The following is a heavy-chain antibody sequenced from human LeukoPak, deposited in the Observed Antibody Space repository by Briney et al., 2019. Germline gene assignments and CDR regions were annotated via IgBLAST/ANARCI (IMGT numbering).Heavy chain of an antibody. V-gene: IGHV3-23*01. D-gene: IGHD3-10*01. CDR2: ISGGGDRT. CDR3: ATQNYYASGSSRH. CDR1: GFTFSTYA. J-gene: IGHJ4*02. Sequence: PGGSLRLSCAASGFTFSTYAMTWVRQAPGKGLEWASGISGGGDRTYYADSVKGRFTISRDNSKNTLNLQLNSLRAEDTAVYYCATQNYYASGSSRHWGQGTLVTVSS.